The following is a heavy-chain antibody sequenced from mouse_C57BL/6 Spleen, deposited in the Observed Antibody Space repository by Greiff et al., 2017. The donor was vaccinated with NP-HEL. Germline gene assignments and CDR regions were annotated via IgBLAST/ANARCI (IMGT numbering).Heavy chain of an antibody. D-gene: IGHD1-1*01. CDR1: GFNIKDYY. CDR3: TIYYYGSSTGDYAMDY. V-gene: IGHV14-1*01. CDR2: IDPEDGDT. Sequence: EVQLQESGAELVRPGASVKLSCTASGFNIKDYYMHWVKQRPEQGLEWIGRIDPEDGDTEYAPKFQGKATMTADTSSNTAYVQLSSLTSEDTAVYYCTIYYYGSSTGDYAMDYWGQGTSVTVSS. J-gene: IGHJ4*01.